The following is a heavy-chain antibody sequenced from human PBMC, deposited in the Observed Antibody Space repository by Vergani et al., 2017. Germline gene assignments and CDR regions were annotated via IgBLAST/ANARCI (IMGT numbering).Heavy chain of an antibody. Sequence: QVQLQESGPGLVKPSETLSLTCTVSGGSISSSSYYWGWIRQPPGKGLEWIGSIYYSGSTYYNPSLKSRVTISVDTSKNQFSLKLSSVTAADTAVYYCASQTNYYDSSGYYRGYFDYWGQGTLVTVSS. CDR1: GGSISSSSYY. V-gene: IGHV4-39*01. CDR2: IYYSGST. D-gene: IGHD3-22*01. CDR3: ASQTNYYDSSGYYRGYFDY. J-gene: IGHJ4*02.